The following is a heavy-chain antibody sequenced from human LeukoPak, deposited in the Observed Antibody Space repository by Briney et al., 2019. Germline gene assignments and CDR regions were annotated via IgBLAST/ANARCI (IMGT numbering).Heavy chain of an antibody. CDR3: ARVPEGKYYYYYYGMDV. V-gene: IGHV6-1*01. CDR1: GDSVSSNSAA. Sequence: SQTLSLTCAISGDSVSSNSAAWNWIRQSPSGGLEWLGRTYYRSKWYNDYAVSVKSRITINPDTSKNQFSLQLNSVTPEDTAVYYCARVPEGKYYYYYYGMDVWGQGTTVTVSS. J-gene: IGHJ6*02. D-gene: IGHD1-14*01. CDR2: TYYRSKWYN.